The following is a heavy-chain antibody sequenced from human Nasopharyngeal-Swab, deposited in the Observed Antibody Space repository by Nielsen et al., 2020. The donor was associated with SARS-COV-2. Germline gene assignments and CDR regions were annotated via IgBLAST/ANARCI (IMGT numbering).Heavy chain of an antibody. J-gene: IGHJ3*02. CDR3: AKDYYDSSGYHPDAFDI. V-gene: IGHV3-23*01. CDR1: GFTYISYA. D-gene: IGHD3-22*01. Sequence: GGPLRLSCAASGFTYISYAMSWVRQGPGKGLEWVSAISGSGGSTYYADSVKGRFTISRDNSKNTLYLQMNSLRAEDTAVYYCAKDYYDSSGYHPDAFDIWGQGTMVTVSS. CDR2: ISGSGGST.